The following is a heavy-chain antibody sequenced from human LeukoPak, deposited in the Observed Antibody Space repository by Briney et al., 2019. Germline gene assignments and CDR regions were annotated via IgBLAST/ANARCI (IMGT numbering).Heavy chain of an antibody. V-gene: IGHV4-39*07. J-gene: IGHJ4*02. CDR1: GGSISSSSYF. CDR3: ARDRIAVAGTFDY. D-gene: IGHD6-19*01. Sequence: SETLSLTCIVSGGSISSSSYFWGWIRQPPGKGLEWIGSIYYSGSTYYNPSLKSRVTISVDTSKNQFSLKLSSVTAADTAVYYCARDRIAVAGTFDYWGQGTLVTVSS. CDR2: IYYSGST.